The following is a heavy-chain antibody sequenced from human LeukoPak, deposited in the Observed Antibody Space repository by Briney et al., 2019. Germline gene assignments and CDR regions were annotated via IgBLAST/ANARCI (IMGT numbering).Heavy chain of an antibody. CDR3: AHADTAMVHIDY. CDR1: GFSLSTSGMC. J-gene: IGHJ4*02. D-gene: IGHD5-18*01. V-gene: IGHV2-5*08. Sequence: SGPALVKPTQTLTLTCTFSGFSLSTSGMCVSWIRQPPGKALEWLARIDWDDDKRYSPSLKSRLTITKDTSKNQVVLTMTNMDPVDTAAYYCAHADTAMVHIDYWGQGTLVIVSS. CDR2: IDWDDDK.